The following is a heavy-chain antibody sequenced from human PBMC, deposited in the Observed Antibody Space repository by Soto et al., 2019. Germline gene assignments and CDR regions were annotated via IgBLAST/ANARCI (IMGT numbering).Heavy chain of an antibody. Sequence: EVQLLESGGGLIQPGGSLRLSCAASGFTFSSYAMSWVRQAPGKGLEWVSTISGSGFSTYYADSVKGRFTISTDNSKNTLYLQMSSLRAEDTAVYYCAKDRWIQGAFDIWGQGTMVIVSS. CDR2: ISGSGFST. CDR1: GFTFSSYA. D-gene: IGHD5-18*01. CDR3: AKDRWIQGAFDI. J-gene: IGHJ3*02. V-gene: IGHV3-23*01.